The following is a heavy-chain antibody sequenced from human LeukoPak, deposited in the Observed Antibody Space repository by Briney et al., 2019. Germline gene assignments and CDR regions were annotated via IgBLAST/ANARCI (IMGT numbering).Heavy chain of an antibody. D-gene: IGHD3-3*01. CDR3: AKVLVGYDFWSGPNGAFDI. CDR2: ISGSGGST. J-gene: IGHJ3*02. Sequence: PGGSLRLSYAASGFTFSSYGMHWVRQAPGKGLEWVSAISGSGGSTYYADSVKGRFTISRANSKNTLYLQMNSLRAEDTAVYYCAKVLVGYDFWSGPNGAFDIWGQGTMVTVSS. V-gene: IGHV3-23*01. CDR1: GFTFSSYG.